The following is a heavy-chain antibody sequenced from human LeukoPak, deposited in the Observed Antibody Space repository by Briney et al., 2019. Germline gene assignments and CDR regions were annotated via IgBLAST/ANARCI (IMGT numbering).Heavy chain of an antibody. D-gene: IGHD2-15*01. Sequence: GGSLRLSCAVSGITLSNYGMSWVRQAPGKGLEWVAGISDSVGRTNYADSVKGRFTISRDNPKNTLYLQMNSLRAEDTAVYYCARWLTLEYCSGGSCYDDYFDYWGQGTLVTVSS. CDR3: ARWLTLEYCSGGSCYDDYFDY. CDR1: GITLSNYG. J-gene: IGHJ4*02. V-gene: IGHV3-23*01. CDR2: ISDSVGRT.